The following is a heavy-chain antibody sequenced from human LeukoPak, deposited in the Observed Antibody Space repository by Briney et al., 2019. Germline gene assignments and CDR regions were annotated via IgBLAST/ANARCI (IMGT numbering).Heavy chain of an antibody. J-gene: IGHJ4*02. CDR1: GFTLSTTGVG. D-gene: IGHD3-10*01. CDR2: IYLDDDN. V-gene: IGHV2-5*02. CDR3: AHIIPRGGFDY. Sequence: GSGPTLVNPTQTLTLTCTFSGFTLSTTGVGVGWIRQPPGKALEWLALIYLDDDNRYSPSLKSRLTISKDTSKNQVVITMTAMDPVDTATYYCAHIIPRGGFDYWGQGTLVTVSS.